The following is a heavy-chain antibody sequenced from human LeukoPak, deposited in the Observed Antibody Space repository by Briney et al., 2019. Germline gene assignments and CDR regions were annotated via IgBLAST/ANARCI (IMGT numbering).Heavy chain of an antibody. Sequence: GGSLRLSCAASGFTFSSYEMNWVRQAPGKGLEWVSYISSSGSTIYYADSVKGRFTISRDNAKNSLYLQMNSLRAEDTAVYYCARGAYSGSYYQVYYFDYWGQGTLVTVSS. CDR1: GFTFSSYE. J-gene: IGHJ4*02. CDR2: ISSSGSTI. V-gene: IGHV3-48*03. D-gene: IGHD1-26*01. CDR3: ARGAYSGSYYQVYYFDY.